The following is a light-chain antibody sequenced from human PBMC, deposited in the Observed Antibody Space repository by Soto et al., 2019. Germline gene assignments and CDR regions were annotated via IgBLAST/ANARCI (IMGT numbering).Light chain of an antibody. CDR2: EVS. CDR3: CSYTTSSSYV. CDR1: SSDVGGYDY. V-gene: IGLV2-14*01. J-gene: IGLJ1*01. Sequence: QSALTQPASVYGSLGQSITISCTGTSSDVGGYDYVSWYQQHPGKAPKLMIYEVSNRPSGLSNRFSGSKSGNTASLTISGLQAEDEADYYCCSYTTSSSYVFGTGTKLTVL.